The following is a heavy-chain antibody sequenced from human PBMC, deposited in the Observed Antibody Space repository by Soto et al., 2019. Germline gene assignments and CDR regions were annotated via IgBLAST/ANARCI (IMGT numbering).Heavy chain of an antibody. CDR1: GFTFSSYA. Sequence: PGGSLRLSCAASGFTFSSYAMHWVRQAPGKGLEWVAVISYDGSNKYYADSVKGRFTISRDNSKNTLYLQMNSLRAEDTAVYYCARGSWEYSGSRAGWGQGTLVTVSS. J-gene: IGHJ4*02. CDR3: ARGSWEYSGSRAG. CDR2: ISYDGSNK. D-gene: IGHD5-12*01. V-gene: IGHV3-30-3*01.